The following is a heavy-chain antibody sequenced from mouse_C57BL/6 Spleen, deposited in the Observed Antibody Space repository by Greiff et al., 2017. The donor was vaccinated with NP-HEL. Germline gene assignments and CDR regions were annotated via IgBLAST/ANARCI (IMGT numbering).Heavy chain of an antibody. D-gene: IGHD4-1*01. Sequence: EVQLQQSGPELVKPGASVKISCKASGYTFTDYYMNWVKQSHGKSLEWIGDINPNNGGTSYNQKFKGKATLTVDKSSSTAYMELRSLTSEDSAVYYCARWEGVTGDYWGQGTTLTVSS. V-gene: IGHV1-26*01. CDR3: ARWEGVTGDY. CDR1: GYTFTDYY. CDR2: INPNNGGT. J-gene: IGHJ2*01.